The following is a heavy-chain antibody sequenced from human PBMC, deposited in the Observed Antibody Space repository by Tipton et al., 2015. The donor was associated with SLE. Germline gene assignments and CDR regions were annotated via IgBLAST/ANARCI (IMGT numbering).Heavy chain of an antibody. CDR1: GGSFSGYY. CDR3: ARGLVVVAAGSYYFDY. J-gene: IGHJ4*02. Sequence: GSLRLSCAVYGGSFSGYYWSWIRQPPGKGLEWIGEINHSGSTNYNPSLKSRVTISVDTSKNQFSLKLSSVTAADTAVYYCARGLVVVAAGSYYFDYWGQGTLVTVSS. D-gene: IGHD2-15*01. V-gene: IGHV4-34*01. CDR2: INHSGST.